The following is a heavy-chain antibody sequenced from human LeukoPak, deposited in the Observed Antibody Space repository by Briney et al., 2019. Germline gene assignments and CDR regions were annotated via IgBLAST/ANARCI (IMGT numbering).Heavy chain of an antibody. Sequence: GGSLRLSRAASGFTSSNYGVHWVRQAPGKGLEWVAFIRYDGSNKYYADSVKGRFTISRDNSKNTLYLQMDSLRAEDTALYYCAKPLAGYSSAFDYWGQGILVTVSS. J-gene: IGHJ4*02. D-gene: IGHD5-18*01. CDR1: GFTSSNYG. V-gene: IGHV3-30*02. CDR3: AKPLAGYSSAFDY. CDR2: IRYDGSNK.